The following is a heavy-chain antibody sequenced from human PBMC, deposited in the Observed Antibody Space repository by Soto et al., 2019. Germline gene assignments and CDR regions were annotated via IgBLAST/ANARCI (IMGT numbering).Heavy chain of an antibody. CDR2: IKSKTDGGTT. J-gene: IGHJ4*01. Sequence: GVSLRLSCAASGLTFSNAWVSWVRQAPGKGLEWVGRIKSKTDGGTTDYAAPGKGRFTISRDDSKNTLYLQMNSLKTEDTAVEYGTTEWELLYFDDWGHGTLVTVSS. D-gene: IGHD1-26*01. V-gene: IGHV3-15*01. CDR1: GLTFSNAW. CDR3: TTEWELLYFDD.